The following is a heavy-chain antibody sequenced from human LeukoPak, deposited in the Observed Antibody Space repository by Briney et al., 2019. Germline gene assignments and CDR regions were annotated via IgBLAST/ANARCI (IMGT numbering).Heavy chain of an antibody. J-gene: IGHJ4*02. CDR1: GGSFSGYY. Sequence: SETLSLTCAVYGGSFSGYYWSWIRQPPGKGLEWIGEINHSGSTNYNPSLQSRATISVDTSKNQFSLKLSSVTAADTAVYYCARGATGDLDYWGQGTLVTVSS. V-gene: IGHV4-34*01. CDR3: ARGATGDLDY. CDR2: INHSGST. D-gene: IGHD7-27*01.